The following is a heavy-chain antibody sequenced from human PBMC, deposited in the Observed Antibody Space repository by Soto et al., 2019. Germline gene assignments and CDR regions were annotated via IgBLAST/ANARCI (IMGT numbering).Heavy chain of an antibody. J-gene: IGHJ4*02. CDR3: ASSRGTTVKGGYYFDY. D-gene: IGHD4-17*01. CDR2: IYYSGST. V-gene: IGHV4-39*01. CDR1: GGSISSSSYY. Sequence: SETLSLTCTVSGGSISSSSYYWGWIRQPPGKGLEWIGSIYYSGSTYYNPSLKSRVTISVDTSKNQFSLKLSSVTAADTAVYYCASSRGTTVKGGYYFDYWGQRTLVTVSS.